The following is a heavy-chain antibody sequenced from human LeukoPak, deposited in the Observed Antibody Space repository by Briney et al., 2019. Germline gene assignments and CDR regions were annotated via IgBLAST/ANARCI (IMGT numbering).Heavy chain of an antibody. D-gene: IGHD1-26*01. CDR3: ARGGPSGNYFDF. V-gene: IGHV3-74*01. CDR2: VNSDSDGSST. CDR1: GFTLSSYW. Sequence: GGSLRLSCAASGFTLSSYWMHWVRQAPGKGLVWVSRVNSDSDGSSTTYADPVKGRFTISRDNAKNTLYLQMNSLRAEDTAVYYCARGGPSGNYFDFWGQGTLVTVSS. J-gene: IGHJ4*02.